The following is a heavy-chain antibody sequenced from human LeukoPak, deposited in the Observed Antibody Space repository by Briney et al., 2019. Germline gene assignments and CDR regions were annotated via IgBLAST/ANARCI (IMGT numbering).Heavy chain of an antibody. CDR2: FDPEDGET. Sequence: GASVKVSCKVSGYTLTELSMHWVRQAPGKGLEWMGGFDPEDGETIYAWKFQGRVTMTEDTSTVTAYMELSSLRSEDTAVYYCATGDTVRHLPFDYWGQGTLVTVSS. J-gene: IGHJ4*02. CDR1: GYTLTELS. V-gene: IGHV1-24*01. D-gene: IGHD3-10*01. CDR3: ATGDTVRHLPFDY.